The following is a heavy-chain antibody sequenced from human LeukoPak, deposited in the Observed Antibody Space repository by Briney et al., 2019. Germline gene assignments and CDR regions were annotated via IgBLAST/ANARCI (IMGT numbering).Heavy chain of an antibody. CDR3: ARLGLNWGNYYYGMDV. J-gene: IGHJ6*02. Sequence: SETLSLTCAVYGGSFSGYYWSWIRQPPGKGLEWIGEINHSGSTNYNPSLKSRVTISVDTSKNQFSLKLSSVTAADTAVYYCARLGLNWGNYYYGMDVWGQGTTVTVSS. D-gene: IGHD7-27*01. V-gene: IGHV4-34*01. CDR2: INHSGST. CDR1: GGSFSGYY.